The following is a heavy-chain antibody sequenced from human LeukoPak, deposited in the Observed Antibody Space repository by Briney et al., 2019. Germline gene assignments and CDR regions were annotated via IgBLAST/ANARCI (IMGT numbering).Heavy chain of an antibody. CDR3: ARMSDFWSGYRSGYYFDY. V-gene: IGHV4-59*01. D-gene: IGHD3-3*01. CDR1: GGSISRYY. Sequence: SETLSLTCTVSGGSISRYYWRWIRQPPGKGLEWIGYIYYSGSTNYNPSLKSRVTISVDTSKNQFSLKLSSVTAADTAVYYCARMSDFWSGYRSGYYFDYWGQGTLVTVSS. CDR2: IYYSGST. J-gene: IGHJ4*02.